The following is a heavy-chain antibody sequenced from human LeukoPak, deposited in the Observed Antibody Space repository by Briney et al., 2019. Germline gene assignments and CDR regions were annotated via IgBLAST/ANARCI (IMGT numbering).Heavy chain of an antibody. CDR2: IYYSGST. Sequence: PSETLSLTCTVSGGSISSYYWSWIRQPPGKGLEWIGYIYYSGSTNYNPSLKSRVTISVDTSKNQFSLKLSYVTAADTAVYYCARMYCSRGSCYPLFYYNAMDVWGQGTTVTVSS. CDR3: ARMYCSRGSCYPLFYYNAMDV. D-gene: IGHD2-15*01. V-gene: IGHV4-59*01. J-gene: IGHJ6*02. CDR1: GGSISSYY.